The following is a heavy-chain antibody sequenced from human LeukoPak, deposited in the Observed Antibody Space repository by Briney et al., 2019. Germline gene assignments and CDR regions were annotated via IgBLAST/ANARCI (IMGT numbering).Heavy chain of an antibody. CDR2: INPNSGGT. Sequence: ASVNVSCKASGYTFTAYYMHWVRQAPGQGLEWMGWINPNSGGTNYAQKFQDRVTMTRDTSISTASMELNRLRSDDTAVYYCATAPLNGYTSGGYSFDYWGQGTLVTVSS. CDR1: GYTFTAYY. D-gene: IGHD6-19*01. CDR3: ATAPLNGYTSGGYSFDY. V-gene: IGHV1-2*02. J-gene: IGHJ4*02.